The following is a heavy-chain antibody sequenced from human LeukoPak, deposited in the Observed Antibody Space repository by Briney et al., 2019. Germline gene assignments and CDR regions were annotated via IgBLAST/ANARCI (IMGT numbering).Heavy chain of an antibody. CDR3: ARAYVEMATIFSTFDY. CDR1: GGSFSGYY. J-gene: IGHJ4*02. V-gene: IGHV4-34*01. Sequence: SETLSLTCAVYGGSFSGYYWTWIRQPPGKGLEWIGEINDSGSTNYNSSLKSRVTISVDTSKNQFSLKLNSVTAADMAVYYCARAYVEMATIFSTFDYWGQGTLVTVSS. CDR2: INDSGST. D-gene: IGHD5-24*01.